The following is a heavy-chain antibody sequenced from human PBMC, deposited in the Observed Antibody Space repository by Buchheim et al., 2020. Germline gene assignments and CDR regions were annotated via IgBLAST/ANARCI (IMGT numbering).Heavy chain of an antibody. J-gene: IGHJ5*02. Sequence: QVQLQESGPGLVKPSQTLSLTCTVSGGSISSGYYYWSWIRQSPGKGLEWIAYIYYSGSAYYNPSLKRRATISVDTSKNQFPLRLNSVTAADTAVYYCARIDNDYINYKWFDPWGQGTL. D-gene: IGHD4-11*01. CDR3: ARIDNDYINYKWFDP. CDR2: IYYSGSA. V-gene: IGHV4-30-4*01. CDR1: GGSISSGYYY.